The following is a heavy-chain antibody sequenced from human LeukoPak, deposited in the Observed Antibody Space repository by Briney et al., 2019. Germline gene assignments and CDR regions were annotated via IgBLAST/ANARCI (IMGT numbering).Heavy chain of an antibody. D-gene: IGHD2-15*01. J-gene: IGHJ5*02. V-gene: IGHV1-46*01. CDR1: GYTFTSYY. Sequence: GASVKVSCKASGYTFTSYYMHWVRQAPGQGLEWMGIINPSGGSTSYAQKFQGRVTMTRDMSTSTVYMELRSLRSDDTAVYYCARVNGVVVVVAAKRTGWFDPWGQGTLVTVSS. CDR3: ARVNGVVVVVAAKRTGWFDP. CDR2: INPSGGST.